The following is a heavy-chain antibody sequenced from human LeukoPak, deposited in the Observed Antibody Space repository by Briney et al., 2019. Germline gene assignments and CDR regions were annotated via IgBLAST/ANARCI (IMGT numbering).Heavy chain of an antibody. CDR2: ISGSGGST. CDR3: AKDVGPIAVAGTGAFDI. CDR1: GFTFSSYA. J-gene: IGHJ3*02. Sequence: GGSLRLSCAASGFTFSSYAMSWVRQAPGKGLEWVSAISGSGGSTYYADSVKGRFTISRDNSKNTLYLQMNSLRAEDTAVYYCAKDVGPIAVAGTGAFDIWGQGTMVTVS. D-gene: IGHD6-19*01. V-gene: IGHV3-23*01.